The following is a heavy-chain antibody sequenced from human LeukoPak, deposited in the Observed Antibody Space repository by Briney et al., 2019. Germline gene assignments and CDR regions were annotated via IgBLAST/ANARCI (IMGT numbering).Heavy chain of an antibody. CDR1: GDTLTELS. V-gene: IGHV7-4-1*02. D-gene: IGHD1-26*01. CDR3: ARDWDFYYYYGMDV. CDR2: INTNTGNP. J-gene: IGHJ6*02. Sequence: GASVKVSCKVSGDTLTELSMHWVRQAPGKGLEWMGWINTNTGNPTYAQGFTGRFVFSLDTSVSTAYLQISSLKAEDTAVYYCARDWDFYYYYGMDVWGQGTTVTVSS.